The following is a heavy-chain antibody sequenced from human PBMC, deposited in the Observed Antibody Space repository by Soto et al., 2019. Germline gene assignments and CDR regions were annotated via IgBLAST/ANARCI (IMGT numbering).Heavy chain of an antibody. J-gene: IGHJ6*02. Sequence: SETLSLTCAVYGGSFSGYYWSWIRQPPGKGLEWIGEINHSGSTNYNPSLKSRVTISVDTSKNQFSLKLSSVTAADTAVYYCASVRIVATISAYYYYYGMDVWGQGTTVTVSS. CDR2: INHSGST. D-gene: IGHD5-12*01. CDR3: ASVRIVATISAYYYYYGMDV. CDR1: GGSFSGYY. V-gene: IGHV4-34*01.